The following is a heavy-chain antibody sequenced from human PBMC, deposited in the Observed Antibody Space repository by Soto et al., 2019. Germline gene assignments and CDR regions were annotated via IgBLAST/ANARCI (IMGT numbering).Heavy chain of an antibody. J-gene: IGHJ4*02. CDR3: ARDPAPPHYYDFWSGYHRGAQLDY. V-gene: IGHV3-74*01. Sequence: GGSLRLSCAASGFTFSSYWMHWVRQAPGKGLVWVSRINSDGSSTSYADSVKGRFTISRDNAKNTLYLQMNSLRAEDTAVYYCARDPAPPHYYDFWSGYHRGAQLDYWGQGTLVTVSS. CDR2: INSDGSST. D-gene: IGHD3-3*01. CDR1: GFTFSSYW.